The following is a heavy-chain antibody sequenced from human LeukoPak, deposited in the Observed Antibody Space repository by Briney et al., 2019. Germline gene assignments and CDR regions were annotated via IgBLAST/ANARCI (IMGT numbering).Heavy chain of an antibody. CDR2: ISTNGRYT. CDR1: GFTFTTCA. J-gene: IGHJ4*02. V-gene: IGHV3-23*01. D-gene: IGHD1-1*01. CDR3: ARSPTDNSREGIDY. Sequence: GGSLRLSCTASGFTFTTCAMSWVRQAPGKGLEWVSAISTNGRYTYYGNSVKGRFTISRDTSQNILYLQMNSLRAEDTAIYYCARSPTDNSREGIDYWGQGTLATVSS.